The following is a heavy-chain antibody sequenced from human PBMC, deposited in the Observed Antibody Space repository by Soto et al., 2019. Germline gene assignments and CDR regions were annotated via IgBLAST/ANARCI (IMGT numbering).Heavy chain of an antibody. CDR3: AKETYSGPLDY. J-gene: IGHJ4*02. CDR2: ISYDGSNK. CDR1: GFTFSSYG. Sequence: QVQLVESGGGVVQPGRSLRLSCAASGFTFSSYGMHWVRQAPGKGLEWVAVISYDGSNKYYADSVKGRFTISRDNSKNPLYLQMNSLRAEDTAVYYGAKETYSGPLDYWGQGTLVIVSS. D-gene: IGHD2-15*01. V-gene: IGHV3-30*18.